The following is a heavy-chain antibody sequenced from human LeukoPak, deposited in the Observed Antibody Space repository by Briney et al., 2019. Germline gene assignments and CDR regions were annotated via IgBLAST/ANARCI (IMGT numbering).Heavy chain of an antibody. CDR3: ASLRAHCSSTSCDTPDY. V-gene: IGHV3-74*01. J-gene: IGHJ4*02. D-gene: IGHD2-2*01. Sequence: GGSLRLSCAASGFTFSSYWMHWVRQAPGKGLVWVSRINSDGSSTSYADSVKGRFTISRDNAKNTLYLQMNSLRAEDTAVYYCASLRAHCSSTSCDTPDYWGQGTLVTVSS. CDR2: INSDGSST. CDR1: GFTFSSYW.